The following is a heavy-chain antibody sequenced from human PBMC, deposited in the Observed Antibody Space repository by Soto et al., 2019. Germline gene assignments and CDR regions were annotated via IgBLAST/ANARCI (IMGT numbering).Heavy chain of an antibody. CDR2: ITSSGATT. Sequence: EVQLLESGGGLVQPGGSLRLSCAASGFIFSSYAMSWVRQAPGKGLEWVSAITSSGATTFYADSVKGRFTISRDNSKDTLFLQLNNLRAEDTALYYCANVFRVAWYFDLWGRGTLVTVSS. D-gene: IGHD3-3*01. CDR3: ANVFRVAWYFDL. CDR1: GFIFSSYA. J-gene: IGHJ2*01. V-gene: IGHV3-23*01.